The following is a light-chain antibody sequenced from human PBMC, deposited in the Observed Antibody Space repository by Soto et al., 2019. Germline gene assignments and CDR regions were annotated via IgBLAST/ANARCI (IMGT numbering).Light chain of an antibody. Sequence: QSALTQPASVSGSPGQSITISCTGTSGDIGSYTYVSWYQQYPGKAPKLLIYSNNQRPSGVPDRFSGSKSGTSASLAISGLQSEDEADYYCAAWDDSLNALDVFGTGTKLTVL. CDR2: SNN. CDR3: AAWDDSLNALDV. CDR1: SGDIGSYTY. V-gene: IGLV1-44*01. J-gene: IGLJ1*01.